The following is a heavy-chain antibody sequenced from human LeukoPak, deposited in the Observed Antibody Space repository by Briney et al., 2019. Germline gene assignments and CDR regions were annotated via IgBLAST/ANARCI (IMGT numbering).Heavy chain of an antibody. CDR1: GGSISSYY. D-gene: IGHD3-22*01. J-gene: IGHJ4*02. Sequence: SETLSLTCTVSGGSISSYYWSWIRQPPGKGLEWIGCIYYSGSTNYNPSLKSRVTISVDTSKNQFSLKLSSVTAADTAVYYCAGASYDSSGVHWGQGTLVTVSS. V-gene: IGHV4-59*01. CDR2: IYYSGST. CDR3: AGASYDSSGVH.